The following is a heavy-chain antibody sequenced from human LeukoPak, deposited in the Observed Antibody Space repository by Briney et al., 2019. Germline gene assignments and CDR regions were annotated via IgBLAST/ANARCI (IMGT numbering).Heavy chain of an antibody. D-gene: IGHD3-3*01. V-gene: IGHV3-21*01. CDR3: ARGGFGLYDFWSGFPHDAFDI. J-gene: IGHJ3*02. CDR1: GFTFSSYS. Sequence: GGSLRLSCAASGFTFSSYSMNWVRQAPGKGLEWVSSISSSSSYIYYADSVKGRFTISRDNAKNSLYLQMNSLRAEDTAVYYCARGGFGLYDFWSGFPHDAFDIWGQGTMVTVSS. CDR2: ISSSSSYI.